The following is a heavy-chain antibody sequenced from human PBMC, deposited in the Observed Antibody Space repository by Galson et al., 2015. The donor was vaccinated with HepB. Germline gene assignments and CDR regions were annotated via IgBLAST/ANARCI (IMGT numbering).Heavy chain of an antibody. D-gene: IGHD1-26*01. Sequence: SVKVSCKASGYTFTSHLMHWVRQAPGQGLEWMGIINPNTGYTKYAQGLQGRVTLTRDTSTSTVFMELSSLKSEDTAVYYCMREPYSGTYYFDYWGQGTLVIVSS. CDR2: INPNTGYT. CDR1: GYTFTSHL. CDR3: MREPYSGTYYFDY. V-gene: IGHV1-46*04. J-gene: IGHJ4*02.